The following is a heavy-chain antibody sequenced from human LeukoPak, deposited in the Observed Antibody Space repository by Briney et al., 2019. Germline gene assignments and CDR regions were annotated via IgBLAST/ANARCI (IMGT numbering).Heavy chain of an antibody. CDR2: ISYDGSNK. V-gene: IGHV3-30*18. CDR3: AKDRYGGVIWYYFDY. J-gene: IGHJ4*02. CDR1: GFTFSSYG. Sequence: PGGSLRLSCAASGFTFSSYGMHWVRQAPGKGLEWVAVISYDGSNKYYADSVKGRFTISRDNSKNTLYLQMNSLRAEDTAVYYCAKDRYGGVIWYYFDYWGQGTLVTVSS. D-gene: IGHD4-17*01.